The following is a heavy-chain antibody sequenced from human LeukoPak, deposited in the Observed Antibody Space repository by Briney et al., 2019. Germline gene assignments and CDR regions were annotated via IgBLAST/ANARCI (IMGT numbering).Heavy chain of an antibody. CDR2: INHSGST. Sequence: PSETLSLTCAVYGGSFSGYYWSWIRQPPGKGLEWIWEINHSGSTNYNPSLKSRVTISVDTSKNQFSLKLSSVTAADTAVYYCARSFTPSFDYWGQGTLVTVSS. J-gene: IGHJ4*02. CDR3: ARSFTPSFDY. V-gene: IGHV4-34*01. CDR1: GGSFSGYY.